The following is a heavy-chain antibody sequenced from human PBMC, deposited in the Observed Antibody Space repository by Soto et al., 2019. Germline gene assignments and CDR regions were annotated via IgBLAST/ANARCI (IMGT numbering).Heavy chain of an antibody. Sequence: QVQLVQSGAEVKKPGASVKVSCKASGYTFTSYGISWVRQAPGQGLEWMGWVSAYNGNTNYAQKLQGRVTMTTDTSTSSAEMELRSLGADDTDVYYCAREVGDTVTFDYWGQGSLVTVSS. CDR1: GYTFTSYG. CDR2: VSAYNGNT. CDR3: AREVGDTVTFDY. V-gene: IGHV1-18*01. J-gene: IGHJ4*02. D-gene: IGHD4-17*01.